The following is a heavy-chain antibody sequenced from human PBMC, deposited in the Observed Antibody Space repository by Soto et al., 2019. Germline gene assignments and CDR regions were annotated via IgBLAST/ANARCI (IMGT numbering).Heavy chain of an antibody. Sequence: SETLSLTCTVSGGSISSGGYYWSWIRQHPGKGLEWIGYIYYSGSTYYNPSLKSRVTISVDTSKNQFSLKLSSVTAADTAVYYCAMTRRIQPGIAASRYYWGQGTLVTVSS. CDR2: IYYSGST. CDR1: GGSISSGGYY. D-gene: IGHD6-13*01. J-gene: IGHJ4*02. V-gene: IGHV4-31*03. CDR3: AMTRRIQPGIAASRYY.